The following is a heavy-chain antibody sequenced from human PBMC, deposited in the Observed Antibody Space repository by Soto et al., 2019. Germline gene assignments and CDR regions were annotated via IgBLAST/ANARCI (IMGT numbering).Heavy chain of an antibody. J-gene: IGHJ6*02. CDR1: GFTFSSYS. V-gene: IGHV3-21*01. D-gene: IGHD6-19*01. CDR3: ARDPYSSGWSVRYYYYGMDV. Sequence: PGGSLRLSCAASGFTFSSYSMNWVRQAPGKWLEWVSSISSSSSYIYYADSVKGRFTISRDNAKNSLYLQMNSLRAEDTAVYYCARDPYSSGWSVRYYYYGMDVWGQGXTVTV. CDR2: ISSSSSYI.